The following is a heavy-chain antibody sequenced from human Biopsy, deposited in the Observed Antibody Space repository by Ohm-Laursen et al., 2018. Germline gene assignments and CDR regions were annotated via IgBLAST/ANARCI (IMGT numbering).Heavy chain of an antibody. CDR3: ARGEAGVYDALDI. V-gene: IGHV4-59*11. J-gene: IGHJ3*02. CDR2: IYNGGST. D-gene: IGHD5/OR15-5a*01. Sequence: TLSLTCTVSGRSMRLHYWLWIRQPPGKGLECIGYIYNGGSTNYNPSLKSRVTISQAVDTTKSQLSLRLSSVTAADTAMYYCARGEAGVYDALDIWGQGTMVIVSS. CDR1: GRSMRLHY.